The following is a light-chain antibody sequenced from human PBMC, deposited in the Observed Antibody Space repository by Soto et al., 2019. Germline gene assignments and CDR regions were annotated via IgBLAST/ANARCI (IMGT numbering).Light chain of an antibody. CDR2: GAS. CDR3: QQYATYSPEWT. Sequence: TLSASVGDSVTVTFRASQSIGTWLAWYQQKPGTAPKLLIDGASRLETGVSSRFSGTGSGTKFTLTITSLHPDDFATYYCQQYATYSPEWTFGQGTKVDTK. CDR1: QSIGTW. V-gene: IGKV1-5*01. J-gene: IGKJ1*01.